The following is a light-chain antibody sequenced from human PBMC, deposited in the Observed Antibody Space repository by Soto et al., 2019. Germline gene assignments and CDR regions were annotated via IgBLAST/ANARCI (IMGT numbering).Light chain of an antibody. CDR3: SSYTSRNSLVV. Sequence: QSALTQPASVSGSPGQSITISCNGTSSDVGFYNFVSWYQQHPGKAPTLMIYEVNNRPSGISNRFSGSKSGNTASLTISGLQAEDEAAYYCSSYTSRNSLVVFGGGTKLTVL. J-gene: IGLJ2*01. CDR1: SSDVGFYNF. CDR2: EVN. V-gene: IGLV2-14*01.